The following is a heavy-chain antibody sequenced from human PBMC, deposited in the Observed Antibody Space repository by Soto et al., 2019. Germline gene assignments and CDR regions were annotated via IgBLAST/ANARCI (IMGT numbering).Heavy chain of an antibody. Sequence: PSETLSLTCTVSGGSISSGDYYWSWTRQPPGKGLEWIGYIYYSGSTYYNPSLKSRVTISLDTSKNQFSLNLGSVTAADTAVYYCARTHYSDRSGTDYWGQGTLVTVSS. V-gene: IGHV4-30-4*01. D-gene: IGHD3-22*01. CDR2: IYYSGST. CDR1: GGSISSGDYY. J-gene: IGHJ4*02. CDR3: ARTHYSDRSGTDY.